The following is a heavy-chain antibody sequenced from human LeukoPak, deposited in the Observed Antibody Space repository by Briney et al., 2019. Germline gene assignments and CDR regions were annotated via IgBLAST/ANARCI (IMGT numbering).Heavy chain of an antibody. CDR1: GGSISSYY. CDR3: ARDVVVTAIHYFDY. Sequence: SETLSLTCTVSGGSISSYYWSWIRQPPGKGLEWIGYIYYSESTNYNPSLKSRVTISVDTSKNQFSLKLSSVTAADTAVYYCARDVVVTAIHYFDYWGQGTLVTVSS. V-gene: IGHV4-59*01. J-gene: IGHJ4*02. D-gene: IGHD2-21*02. CDR2: IYYSEST.